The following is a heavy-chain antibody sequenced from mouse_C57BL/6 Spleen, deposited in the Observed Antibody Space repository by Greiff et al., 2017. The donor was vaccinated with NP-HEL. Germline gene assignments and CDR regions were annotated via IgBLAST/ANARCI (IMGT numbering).Heavy chain of an antibody. Sequence: DVMLVESGGGLVQPGGSLKLSCAASGFTFSDYYMYWVRQTPEKRLEWVAYISNGGGSTYYPDTVKGRFTISRDNAKNTLYLQMSRLKSEDTAMYYCARQRTTVVGAMDYWGQRTSVTVSS. CDR1: GFTFSDYY. CDR2: ISNGGGST. V-gene: IGHV5-12*01. J-gene: IGHJ4*01. CDR3: ARQRTTVVGAMDY. D-gene: IGHD1-1*01.